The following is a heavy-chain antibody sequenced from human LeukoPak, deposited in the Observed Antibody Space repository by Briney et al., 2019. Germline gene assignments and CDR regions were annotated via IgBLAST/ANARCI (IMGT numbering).Heavy chain of an antibody. Sequence: SETLSLTCAVYGGSFSGYYWSWIRQPPGKGLEWIGEINHSGSTNYNPSLKSRDTISVDTSKNQFSLKLSSVTAADTAVYYCARGQRKHFDYWGQGTLVTVSS. CDR2: INHSGST. V-gene: IGHV4-34*01. CDR3: ARGQRKHFDY. J-gene: IGHJ4*02. CDR1: GGSFSGYY.